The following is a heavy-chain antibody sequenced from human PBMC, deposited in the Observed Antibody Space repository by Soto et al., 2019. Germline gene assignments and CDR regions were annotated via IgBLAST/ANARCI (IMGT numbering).Heavy chain of an antibody. CDR3: AKGKAVTVYSWLGP. V-gene: IGHV3-23*01. CDR2: LTGSGDTT. Sequence: GGSLRLSFAASGFTFANYSMTWVRQAPGKGLEWVSALTGSGDTTYYADSVRGRFTISRDNSKNTLYLQMSSLRAEDTAVYYCAKGKAVTVYSWLGPWGQGTLVTVSS. CDR1: GFTFANYS. D-gene: IGHD2-15*01. J-gene: IGHJ5*02.